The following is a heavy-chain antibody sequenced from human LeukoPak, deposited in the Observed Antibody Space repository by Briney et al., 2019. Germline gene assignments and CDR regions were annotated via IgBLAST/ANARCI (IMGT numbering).Heavy chain of an antibody. D-gene: IGHD6-6*01. J-gene: IGHJ4*02. Sequence: GGSLRLSCAPSGFTLSTYGMTWARQAPGKGLEWVSGISGSGDNTYYADSVKGRFTVSRDISKNTLYLQMNSLRDEDTAIYYCANYRSSSSHYWGQGTLVTVSS. CDR2: ISGSGDNT. CDR3: ANYRSSSSHY. CDR1: GFTLSTYG. V-gene: IGHV3-23*01.